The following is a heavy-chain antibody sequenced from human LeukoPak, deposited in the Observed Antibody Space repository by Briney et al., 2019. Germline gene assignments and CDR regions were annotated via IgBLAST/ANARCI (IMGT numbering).Heavy chain of an antibody. CDR1: GFTFNTYW. CDR2: ISSEGRST. J-gene: IGHJ4*02. Sequence: PGGSLRLSCEASGFTFNTYWMHGVRQAPGKGLIWVSRISSEGRSTTYADSVKGRITISRDNAKNTLYLHMNSLRVEDTAVYYCARDGGGAGNFCVDCWGQGTLVTVSS. D-gene: IGHD3-3*01. CDR3: ARDGGGAGNFCVDC. V-gene: IGHV3-74*01.